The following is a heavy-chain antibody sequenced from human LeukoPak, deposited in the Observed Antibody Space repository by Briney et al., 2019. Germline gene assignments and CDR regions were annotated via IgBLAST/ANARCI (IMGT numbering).Heavy chain of an antibody. V-gene: IGHV1-2*04. J-gene: IGHJ5*02. CDR1: GYTFTGYY. CDR3: ARDQVTMVRGVRGLDP. D-gene: IGHD3-10*01. Sequence: GASVKVSCKASGYTFTGYYMHWVRQAPGQGLEWMGWINPNSGGTNYAQKFQGWVTMTRDTSISTAYMELSRLRSDDTAVYYCARDQVTMVRGVRGLDPWGQGTLVTVSS. CDR2: INPNSGGT.